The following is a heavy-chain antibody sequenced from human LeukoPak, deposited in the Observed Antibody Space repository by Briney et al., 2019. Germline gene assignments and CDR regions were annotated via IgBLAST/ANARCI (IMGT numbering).Heavy chain of an antibody. J-gene: IGHJ5*02. CDR3: APRGDIEHSYGYGKWFDP. CDR1: GGSLSEYY. Sequence: SETLSLTCAVYGGSLSEYYWSWIRQPPGKGLEWIGEINHSGGTNYNASLKSRVTISVDTSKNQFSLRLSSVTAADTAVYYCAPRGDIEHSYGYGKWFDPWGQGTRVTVSS. V-gene: IGHV4-34*01. CDR2: INHSGGT. D-gene: IGHD5-18*01.